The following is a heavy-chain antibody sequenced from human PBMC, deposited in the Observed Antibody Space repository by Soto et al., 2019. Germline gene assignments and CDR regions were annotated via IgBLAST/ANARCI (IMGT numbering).Heavy chain of an antibody. CDR3: ARDHKGTGTPGWFDP. V-gene: IGHV4-59*01. Sequence: QVQLQESGPGLVKPSETLSLTCTVSGGSISSYYWSWIRQPPGKGLEWIGYIYYSGSTNYNPSLKSRVTISVDTSKNQFSLKLSSVTAADTAVYYCARDHKGTGTPGWFDPWGQGTLVTVSS. CDR1: GGSISSYY. J-gene: IGHJ5*02. D-gene: IGHD1-1*01. CDR2: IYYSGST.